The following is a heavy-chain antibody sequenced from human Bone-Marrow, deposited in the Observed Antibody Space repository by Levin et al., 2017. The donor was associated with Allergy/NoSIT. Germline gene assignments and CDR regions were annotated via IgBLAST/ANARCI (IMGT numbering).Heavy chain of an antibody. CDR2: ITWDGGHI. CDR1: GFTFDDYT. J-gene: IGHJ3*02. D-gene: IGHD6-13*01. CDR3: AKDSNSNWYARSAFDI. V-gene: IGHV3-9*01. Sequence: GGSLRLSCEASGFTFDDYTIHWVRQAPGKGLEWVSGITWDGGHIAYADSVRGRFTISRDNAKSSLYLQMDSLRPEDTALYYCAKDSNSNWYARSAFDIWGQGTMVTVSS.